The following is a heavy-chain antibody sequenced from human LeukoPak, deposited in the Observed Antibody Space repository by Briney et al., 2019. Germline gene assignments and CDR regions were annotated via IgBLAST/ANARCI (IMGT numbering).Heavy chain of an antibody. D-gene: IGHD6-13*01. J-gene: IGHJ4*02. CDR2: IYYTGST. CDR1: GDFITAYY. CDR3: ARNLIPEQLVLNF. V-gene: IGHV4-59*01. Sequence: SETLSLTCTVSGDFITAYYWSWIRQPPGKGLEWIGYIYYTGSTNYNPSLKSRVTMSVETSKNQFSLNLKSVTPEDTAVYYCARNLIPEQLVLNFWGQGTLVTVSS.